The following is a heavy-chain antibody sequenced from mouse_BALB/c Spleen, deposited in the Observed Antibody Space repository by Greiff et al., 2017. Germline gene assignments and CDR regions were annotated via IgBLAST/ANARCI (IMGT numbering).Heavy chain of an antibody. CDR2: ISNGGGST. CDR1: GFTFSSYT. CDR3: ARHEVRRNWYFDG. Sequence: EVKLMESGGGLVQPGGSRKLSCAPSGFTFSSYTMSWVRQTPEKRLEWVAYISNGGGSTYYPDTVKGRFTISRDNAKNTLYLQMSSLKSEDTAMYYCARHEVRRNWYFDGWGAGTTVTVSS. J-gene: IGHJ1*01. V-gene: IGHV5-12-2*01. D-gene: IGHD2-14*01.